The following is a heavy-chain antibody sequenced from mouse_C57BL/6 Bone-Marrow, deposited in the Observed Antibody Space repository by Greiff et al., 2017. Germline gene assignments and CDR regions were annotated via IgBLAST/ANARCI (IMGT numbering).Heavy chain of an antibody. CDR3: ARGRSSMVTTWSDY. V-gene: IGHV1-55*01. D-gene: IGHD2-1*01. J-gene: IGHJ2*01. CDR2: IYPGSGST. CDR1: GYTFTSYW. Sequence: QVQLQQSGAELVKPGASVKMSCKASGYTFTSYWITWVKQRPGQGLEWIGDIYPGSGSTHYNEKFKCKATLTVDTSSSPAYMQRSSLTSEDSAFYYCARGRSSMVTTWSDYWGQGTTLTVSS.